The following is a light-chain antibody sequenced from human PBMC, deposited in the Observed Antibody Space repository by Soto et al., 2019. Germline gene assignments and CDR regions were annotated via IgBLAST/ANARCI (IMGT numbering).Light chain of an antibody. CDR2: EVS. CDR3: SSYTSSSTLGV. Sequence: QSALTQPASVSGSPGQSITISCTGTSSDVGGYNYVSWYQQHPGKAPKLMIYEVSNRPSGVSNRFSCSKSGNTASLTISGLQAEYEDDYYCSSYTSSSTLGVFGGGTKLTVL. J-gene: IGLJ2*01. CDR1: SSDVGGYNY. V-gene: IGLV2-14*01.